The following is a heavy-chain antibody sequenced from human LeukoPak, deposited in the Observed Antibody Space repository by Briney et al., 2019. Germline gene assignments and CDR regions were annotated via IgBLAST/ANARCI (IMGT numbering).Heavy chain of an antibody. CDR2: IYHSGTT. D-gene: IGHD3-10*01. V-gene: IGHV4-38-2*01. CDR3: ARLDRYEVRGVDY. J-gene: IGHJ4*02. CDR1: GYSIRSGYF. Sequence: VKPSETLSLTCAVPGYSIRSGYFWGWIRQPPGKGLEWIASIYHSGTTYYNPSLKSRVTISVDTSKNQFSLKLSSVTAADTAVYYCARLDRYEVRGVDYWGQGTLVTVSS.